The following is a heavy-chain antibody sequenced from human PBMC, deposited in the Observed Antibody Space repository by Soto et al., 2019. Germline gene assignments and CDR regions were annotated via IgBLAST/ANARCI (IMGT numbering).Heavy chain of an antibody. V-gene: IGHV6-1*01. CDR1: GDSVSSSSAG. CDR3: AKGGLVRGASHGLHAP. CDR2: TYYRSIWYY. Sequence: SQTLSLTCGISGDSVSSSSAGWSWIRQSPSRGLEWLGRTYYRSIWYYDYAVSVKGRITINPDTSKNQFSLQLNSVTPEDTAVYYCAKGGLVRGASHGLHAPCSQGTLVTVSA. J-gene: IGHJ5*02. D-gene: IGHD3-10*01.